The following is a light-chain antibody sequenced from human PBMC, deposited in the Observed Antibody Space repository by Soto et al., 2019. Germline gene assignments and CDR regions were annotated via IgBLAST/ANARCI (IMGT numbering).Light chain of an antibody. CDR1: QSVSSSY. Sequence: ELVLTQSPGTLSLSPGERATLSCRASQSVSSSYLAWYQHKPGQAPRLLIYGASSRATGIPDRFSGSGSGTDFTLTISRLEPEDFAVYYCQQYDSSSWTFGQGTKVDVK. J-gene: IGKJ1*01. CDR3: QQYDSSSWT. V-gene: IGKV3-20*01. CDR2: GAS.